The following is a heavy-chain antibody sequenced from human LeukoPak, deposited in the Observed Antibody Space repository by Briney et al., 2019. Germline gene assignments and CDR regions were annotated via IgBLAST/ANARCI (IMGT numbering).Heavy chain of an antibody. CDR3: ARKNRGNNWFDP. D-gene: IGHD3-10*01. CDR1: GGSVSSGGYY. V-gene: IGHV4-61*08. Sequence: SETLSLTCTVSGGSVSSGGYYWNWIRQPPGKGLEWIGCIYYSGSTNYNPSLKSRVTILVDTSKNQFSLKLSSVTAADTAVYYCARKNRGNNWFDPWGQGTLVTVSS. CDR2: IYYSGST. J-gene: IGHJ5*02.